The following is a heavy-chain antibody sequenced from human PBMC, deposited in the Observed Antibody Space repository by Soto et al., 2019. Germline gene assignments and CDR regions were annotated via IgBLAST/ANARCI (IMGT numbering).Heavy chain of an antibody. V-gene: IGHV1-8*01. CDR2: MNPKSGNT. CDR3: ARGIIAGHTFGLDH. J-gene: IGHJ4*02. D-gene: IGHD3-16*01. Sequence: QVQLVQSGAEVKKAGASVKVSCKASGYTFSSYDINWVRQATGQGLEWMGWMNPKSGNTGYAQRFQGTFTTTRNTSINSAYMELSTPRSEDTAVYFCARGIIAGHTFGLDHWGQGTLVTVSS. CDR1: GYTFSSYD.